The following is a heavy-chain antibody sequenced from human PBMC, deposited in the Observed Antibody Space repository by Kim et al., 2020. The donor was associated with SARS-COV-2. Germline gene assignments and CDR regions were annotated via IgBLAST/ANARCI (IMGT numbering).Heavy chain of an antibody. J-gene: IGHJ6*02. D-gene: IGHD6-13*01. CDR3: ARDRKDSSSWYEYCYYGMDV. Sequence: RFTISRDNSKNTLYLQMNSLRAEDTAVYYCARDRKDSSSWYEYCYYGMDVWGQGTTVTVSS. V-gene: IGHV3-30*01.